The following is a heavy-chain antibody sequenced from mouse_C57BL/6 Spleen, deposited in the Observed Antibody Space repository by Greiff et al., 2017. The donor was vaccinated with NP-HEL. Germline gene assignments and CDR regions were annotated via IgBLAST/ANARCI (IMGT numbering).Heavy chain of an antibody. Sequence: VQLQQPGAELVKPGASVKMSCKASGYTFTSYWITWVKQRPGQGLEWIGDIYPGSGSTNYNEKFKSKATLTVDTSASTAYMQLSSLTSEDSAVYYCARSRFITTVVAKGYYAMDYWGQGTSVTVSS. D-gene: IGHD1-1*01. CDR1: GYTFTSYW. J-gene: IGHJ4*01. V-gene: IGHV1-55*01. CDR2: IYPGSGST. CDR3: ARSRFITTVVAKGYYAMDY.